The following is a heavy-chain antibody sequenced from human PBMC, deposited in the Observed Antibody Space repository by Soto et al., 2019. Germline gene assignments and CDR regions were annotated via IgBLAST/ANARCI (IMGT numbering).Heavy chain of an antibody. CDR3: AKDTITTDGLDV. J-gene: IGHJ6*02. CDR2: ISGSGGRT. V-gene: IGHV3-23*01. D-gene: IGHD1-1*01. CDR1: GFTFRSYA. Sequence: GGSLRLSCAASGFTFRSYAMNWVRQAPGKGLEWVSAISGSGGRTYYADSVKGRFTISRDNSKNTLYLQMNSLRAEDTAVYYCAKDTITTDGLDVWGQGTTVTVSS.